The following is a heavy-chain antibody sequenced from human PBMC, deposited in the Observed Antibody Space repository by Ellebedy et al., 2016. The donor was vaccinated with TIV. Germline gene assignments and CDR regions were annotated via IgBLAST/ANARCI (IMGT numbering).Heavy chain of an antibody. Sequence: GESLKISCAASGFTFSSYSMNWVRQAPGKGLEGISYVSSSGNTVYYADSVQGRFTVSRDDAKNSLHLQMNSLRDEDTAMYYCARNFGASGLHDHWGQGIRVSVSS. CDR2: VSSSGNTV. V-gene: IGHV3-48*02. CDR1: GFTFSSYS. J-gene: IGHJ4*02. D-gene: IGHD3-10*01. CDR3: ARNFGASGLHDH.